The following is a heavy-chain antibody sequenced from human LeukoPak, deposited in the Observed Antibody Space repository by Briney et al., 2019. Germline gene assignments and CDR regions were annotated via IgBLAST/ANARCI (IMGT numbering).Heavy chain of an antibody. J-gene: IGHJ3*02. D-gene: IGHD2-2*03. CDR2: ISSSSTYI. Sequence: GGSLRLSCAASGFTFNIYSMIWVRQASGKGLEWVSSISSSSTYIYYADSVKGRFTISRDNAKSSLNLQMNSLRAEDTAVYYCARVLGYYRSHTLCAFDIWGQGTVVTVSS. CDR1: GFTFNIYS. V-gene: IGHV3-21*01. CDR3: ARVLGYYRSHTLCAFDI.